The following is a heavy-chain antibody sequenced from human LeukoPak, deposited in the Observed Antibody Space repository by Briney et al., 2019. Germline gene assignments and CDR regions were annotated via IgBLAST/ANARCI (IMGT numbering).Heavy chain of an antibody. CDR3: AREPSPDVDTASN. Sequence: PGGSLRLSCAASGFTFSSYSMNWVRQAPGKGLEWVSFISTSSSYIYYADSVKGRFTISRDNAKKSLYLQMNSLRAEDTAVYYCAREPSPDVDTASNWGQGTLVTVSS. CDR1: GFTFSSYS. V-gene: IGHV3-21*01. D-gene: IGHD5-18*01. J-gene: IGHJ4*02. CDR2: ISTSSSYI.